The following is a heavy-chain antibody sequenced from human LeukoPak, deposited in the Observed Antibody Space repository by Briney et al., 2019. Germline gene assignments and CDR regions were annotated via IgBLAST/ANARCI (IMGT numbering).Heavy chain of an antibody. CDR3: ARRPNGDPFDY. D-gene: IGHD2-21*02. Sequence: GESLKISCKASGYSFTNYWIGWVRQMPGKGLELMGIIYPADSDTRYSLSFQGQVTISADKSINTAYLQWSSLKASDTAIYYCARRPNGDPFDYWGQGTLVTVSS. CDR1: GYSFTNYW. CDR2: IYPADSDT. V-gene: IGHV5-51*01. J-gene: IGHJ4*02.